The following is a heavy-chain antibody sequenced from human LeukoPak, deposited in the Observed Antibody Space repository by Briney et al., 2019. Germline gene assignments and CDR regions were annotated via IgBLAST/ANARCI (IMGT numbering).Heavy chain of an antibody. Sequence: PPQTLSLTCTVSGGSISSGDYYWSWIRQPPGKGLEWIGYIYYSGSTYYNPSLKSRVTISVDTSKNQFSLKLSSVTAADTAVYYCASGESYYYGMDVWGQGTTVTVSS. CDR3: ASGESYYYGMDV. V-gene: IGHV4-30-4*01. CDR2: IYYSGST. J-gene: IGHJ6*02. CDR1: GGSISSGDYY.